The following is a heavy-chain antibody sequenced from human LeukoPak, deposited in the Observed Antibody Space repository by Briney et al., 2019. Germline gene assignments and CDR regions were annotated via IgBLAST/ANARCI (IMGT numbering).Heavy chain of an antibody. CDR1: GVGFINHG. V-gene: IGHV3-33*01. Sequence: PGASLTLSCKGSGVGFINHGIHWVRQAPGKGPEWLATIWRDGSNEEYGDSVKGRVTISRDNSKSTLYLRITSLRDEDTAVYFCARGRYSGYDYVLDSWGQGTLVTVSS. CDR3: ARGRYSGYDYVLDS. D-gene: IGHD5-12*01. J-gene: IGHJ5*01. CDR2: IWRDGSNE.